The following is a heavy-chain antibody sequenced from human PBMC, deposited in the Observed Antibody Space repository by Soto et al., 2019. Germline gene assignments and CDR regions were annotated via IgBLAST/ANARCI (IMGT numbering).Heavy chain of an antibody. CDR2: ISGYNGNT. J-gene: IGHJ6*02. D-gene: IGHD5-18*01. V-gene: IGHV1-18*01. CDR1: GYTFSNFG. Sequence: QVQLVQSGAEVMTPGASVKVSCKASGYTFSNFGLSWVRQAPGQGLECMGWISGYNGNTNSAEKFQGRVTMTTDTSTSTAYMEVRSLTSDDTAVYYCARDKGYGFGWSSSSGMDVWGQGTTVTVSS. CDR3: ARDKGYGFGWSSSSGMDV.